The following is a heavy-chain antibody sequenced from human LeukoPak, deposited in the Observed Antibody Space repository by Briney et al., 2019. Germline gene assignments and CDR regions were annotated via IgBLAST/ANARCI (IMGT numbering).Heavy chain of an antibody. CDR2: INPNSGGT. CDR1: GYTFTGYY. V-gene: IGHV1-2*02. D-gene: IGHD2-2*02. CDR3: ARGGPPKYQLLYRVHLVGSYFDY. J-gene: IGHJ4*02. Sequence: GASVRVSCKASGYTFTGYYMHWVRQAPGQGLEWMGWINPNSGGTNYAQKFQGRVTMTRDTSISTAYMELSRLRSDDTAVYYCARGGPPKYQLLYRVHLVGSYFDYWGQGTLVTVSS.